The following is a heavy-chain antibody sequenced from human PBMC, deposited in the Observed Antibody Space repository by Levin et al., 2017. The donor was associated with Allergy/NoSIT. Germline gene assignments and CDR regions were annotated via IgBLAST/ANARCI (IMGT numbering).Heavy chain of an antibody. CDR1: GYTFTSYA. Sequence: ASVKVSCKASGYTFTSYAMNWVRQAPGQGLEWMGWINTNTGNPTYARGFTGRFVFSLDTSVSTAYLQISSLKAEDTAVYYCARNWNGPLAIVAFDIWGQGTMVTVSS. J-gene: IGHJ3*02. V-gene: IGHV7-4-1*02. CDR2: INTNTGNP. D-gene: IGHD1-1*01. CDR3: ARNWNGPLAIVAFDI.